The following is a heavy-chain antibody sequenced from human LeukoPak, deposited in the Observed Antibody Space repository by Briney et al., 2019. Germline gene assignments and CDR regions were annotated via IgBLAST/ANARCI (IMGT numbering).Heavy chain of an antibody. D-gene: IGHD2-2*01. J-gene: IGHJ6*04. Sequence: SETLSLTCAVYGGSFSGYYWSWIRQPPGKELEWIGEINHSGSTNYNPSLKSRVTISVDTSKNQFSLKLSSVTAADTAVYYCARFPHKKHIVVVPAAIQPPNSYYYYGMDVWSKGTTVTVSS. CDR3: ARFPHKKHIVVVPAAIQPPNSYYYYGMDV. CDR1: GGSFSGYY. V-gene: IGHV4-34*01. CDR2: INHSGST.